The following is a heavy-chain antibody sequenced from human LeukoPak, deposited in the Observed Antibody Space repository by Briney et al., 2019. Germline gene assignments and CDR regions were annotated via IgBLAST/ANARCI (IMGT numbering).Heavy chain of an antibody. CDR3: AKGGGYCDSNRCYGLNS. D-gene: IGHD2-2*01. CDR1: GFTFSTYA. Sequence: PGGSLRLSCAASGFTFSTYAMSWVRQAPGKGLEWVSAISGSGGTTDYADSAKGRFTISRDNSKNTLYLQMNSLRAEDTAVYYCAKGGGYCDSNRCYGLNSWGQGTLVTVSS. CDR2: ISGSGGTT. J-gene: IGHJ4*02. V-gene: IGHV3-23*01.